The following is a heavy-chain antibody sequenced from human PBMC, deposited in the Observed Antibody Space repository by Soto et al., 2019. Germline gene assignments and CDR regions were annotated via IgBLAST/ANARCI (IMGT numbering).Heavy chain of an antibody. J-gene: IGHJ4*02. CDR2: IYYSGST. V-gene: IGHV4-30-4*01. Sequence: QVQLQESGPGLVKPSQTLSLTCTVSGGSISSGDYYWSWIRQPPGKGLEWIGYIYYSGSTYYNPSLKSRVTISVDTSKNQFSLKLSSVTAADTAAYYCARGAPRIVVVTAISHFDYWGQGTLVTVS. D-gene: IGHD2-21*02. CDR1: GGSISSGDYY. CDR3: ARGAPRIVVVTAISHFDY.